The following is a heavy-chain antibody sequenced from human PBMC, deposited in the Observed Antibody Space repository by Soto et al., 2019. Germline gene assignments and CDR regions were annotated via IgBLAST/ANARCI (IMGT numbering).Heavy chain of an antibody. Sequence: SLGLSRAVSGFTFRTYDMHWVRQAPGKGLEWVALISYDGRNEDYVDSVKDRFAIARDNSKNTVYLQMKELRVEDTAVYYCAKGSGYSSSWPTFDYWGLGTLVTVSS. V-gene: IGHV3-30*18. CDR1: GFTFRTYD. J-gene: IGHJ4*02. CDR2: ISYDGRNE. D-gene: IGHD6-13*01. CDR3: AKGSGYSSSWPTFDY.